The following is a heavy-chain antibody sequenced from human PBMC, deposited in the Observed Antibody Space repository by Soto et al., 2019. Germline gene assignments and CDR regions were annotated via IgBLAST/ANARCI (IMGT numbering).Heavy chain of an antibody. CDR3: AREEQTGANYYLDY. J-gene: IGHJ4*02. CDR2: ISPHSGGP. CDR1: GYTFTGYY. V-gene: IGHV1-2*02. D-gene: IGHD7-27*01. Sequence: ASVKVSCKASGYTFTGYYIHWVRQAPGQGLEWMGSISPHSGGPNYAQRFQGRVTMTRDTSMTTVYMEMSGLTSDDAAVYYCAREEQTGANYYLDYWGQGTLVTVS.